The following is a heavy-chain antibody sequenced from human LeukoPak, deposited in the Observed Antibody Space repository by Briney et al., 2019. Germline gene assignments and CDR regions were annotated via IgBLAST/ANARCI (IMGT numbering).Heavy chain of an antibody. CDR3: ARDGGVSGYDLLDY. CDR2: INQDGSEK. D-gene: IGHD5-12*01. V-gene: IGHV3-7*01. J-gene: IGHJ4*02. CDR1: GFTFSSFW. Sequence: PGGSLRLSCAASGFTFSSFWMTWVRQAPGKGLEWVPNINQDGSEKYYVDSVKGRFTISRDNAKNSVYLQMNSLRAEDTAVYYCARDGGVSGYDLLDYWGQGTLVTVSS.